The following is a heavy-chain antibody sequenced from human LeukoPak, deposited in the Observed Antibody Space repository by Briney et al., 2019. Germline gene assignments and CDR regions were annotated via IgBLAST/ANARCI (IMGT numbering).Heavy chain of an antibody. CDR1: GYTFTSYG. CDR2: ISAYNGNT. J-gene: IGHJ4*02. V-gene: IGHV1-18*01. D-gene: IGHD3-22*01. CDR3: ARDGWYYYDSSGYWLSDY. Sequence: ASVKVSCKASGYTFTSYGISWVRQAPGQGLEWMGWISAYNGNTNYAQKLQGRVTMTTDTSTSTAYMELRSLRSDDTAVYYCARDGWYYYDSSGYWLSDYWGQGTLVTVSS.